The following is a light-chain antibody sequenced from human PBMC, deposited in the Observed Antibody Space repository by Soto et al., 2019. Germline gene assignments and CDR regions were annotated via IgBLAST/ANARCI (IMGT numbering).Light chain of an antibody. CDR1: SSNIGSNT. CDR2: SNN. CDR3: AAWDDSLKEV. V-gene: IGLV1-44*01. Sequence: QSVLTQPPSASGTPGQRVTISCSGSSSNIGSNTVNWYQHLPGTAPKLLIYSNNQRPSGVPDRFSGSKSGTSASLAISGLQSEDEAEYYCAAWDDSLKEVFGGGTQLTVL. J-gene: IGLJ2*01.